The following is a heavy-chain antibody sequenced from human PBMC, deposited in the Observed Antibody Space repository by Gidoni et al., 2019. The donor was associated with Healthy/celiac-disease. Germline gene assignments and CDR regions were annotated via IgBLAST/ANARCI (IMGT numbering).Heavy chain of an antibody. D-gene: IGHD3-3*01. J-gene: IGHJ4*02. V-gene: IGHV3-30*02. Sequence: QVQLVESGGGVVQPGGSLRLPCAASGFTFSSYGLHWVRQAPGKGLEWVAFIRYDGSNKYYADSVKGRFTISRDNSKNTLYLQMNSLRAEDTAVYYCAKDSDDFWSGYSDYWGQGTLVTVSS. CDR1: GFTFSSYG. CDR2: IRYDGSNK. CDR3: AKDSDDFWSGYSDY.